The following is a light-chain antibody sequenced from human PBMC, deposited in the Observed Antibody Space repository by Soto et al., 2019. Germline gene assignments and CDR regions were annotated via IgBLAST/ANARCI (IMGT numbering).Light chain of an antibody. J-gene: IGKJ2*01. CDR1: RSLNGN. V-gene: IGKV3-15*01. CDR3: QQYNDWPPYT. CDR2: SVS. Sequence: EIVMTQSPATLSVSPGERVTLSCRASRSLNGNLAWYQQKPGQAPRLLIYSVSTRATGIPGKFSGSGSGTEFTLTISSLQSEDFAVYYCQQYNDWPPYTFGQGTKLEIK.